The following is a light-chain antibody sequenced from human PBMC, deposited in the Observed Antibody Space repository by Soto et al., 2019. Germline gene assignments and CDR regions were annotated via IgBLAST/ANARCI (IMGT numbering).Light chain of an antibody. Sequence: EIVLTQSPGTLSLSPGERATLSCRASQSVSYTYLAWYQQKPGQAPRLLIYGASSRATGIPDRFSGSGSGTEFTLTISRLEPEDFAVYYCQHYGSLVLTFGGGPKVEIK. CDR3: QHYGSLVLT. V-gene: IGKV3-20*01. CDR2: GAS. J-gene: IGKJ4*01. CDR1: QSVSYTY.